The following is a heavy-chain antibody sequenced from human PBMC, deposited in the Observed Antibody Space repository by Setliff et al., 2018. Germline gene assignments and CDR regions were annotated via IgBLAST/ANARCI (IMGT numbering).Heavy chain of an antibody. Sequence: GASVKVSCKASGGTFGSYAISWVRQAPGQGLEWMGRIIPIFGTANYAQKFQGRVTITADKSTSTAYMELSSLRSEDTAVYYCARDPWQWLTTFTSAEYFQHWGQGTLVTVSS. J-gene: IGHJ1*01. CDR2: IIPIFGTA. V-gene: IGHV1-69*06. CDR1: GGTFGSYA. CDR3: ARDPWQWLTTFTSAEYFQH. D-gene: IGHD6-19*01.